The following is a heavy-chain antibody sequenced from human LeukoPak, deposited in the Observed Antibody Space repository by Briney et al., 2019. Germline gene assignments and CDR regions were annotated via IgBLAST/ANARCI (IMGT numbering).Heavy chain of an antibody. CDR1: GFTFSSYS. CDR3: ARDMGYSGSWPGYFDY. Sequence: GGSLRLSCVASGFTFSSYSMSWVRQAPGKGLEWVSYIDTSSSTIYYADSVKGRFTVSRDNAKNSLYLQMKSLRAEDTTVYYCARDMGYSGSWPGYFDYWGQGVLVTVSS. J-gene: IGHJ4*02. CDR2: IDTSSSTI. D-gene: IGHD1-26*01. V-gene: IGHV3-48*04.